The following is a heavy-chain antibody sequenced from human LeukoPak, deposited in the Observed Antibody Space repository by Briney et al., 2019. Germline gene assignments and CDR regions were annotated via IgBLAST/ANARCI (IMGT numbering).Heavy chain of an antibody. Sequence: SETLSLTCAVYGGSFSGYYWSWIPQPPGKGLEWIGEINHSGSTNYNPSLKSRVTVSVDTSKNQFSLKLSSVTAADTAVYYCARGTARGYSYGKSFDYWGQGTLVTVSS. J-gene: IGHJ4*02. CDR1: GGSFSGYY. D-gene: IGHD5-18*01. CDR3: ARGTARGYSYGKSFDY. V-gene: IGHV4-34*01. CDR2: INHSGST.